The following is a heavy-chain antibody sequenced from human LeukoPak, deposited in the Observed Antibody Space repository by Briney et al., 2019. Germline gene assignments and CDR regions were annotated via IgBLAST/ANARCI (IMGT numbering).Heavy chain of an antibody. CDR1: GGTFSSYA. J-gene: IGHJ4*02. Sequence: SVKVSCKASGGTFSSYAISWVRQAPGQGLEWMGGIIPIFGTANYAQKFQGRVTITTDESTSTAYMELSSLRSEDTAVYYCATHLRPQGDYFDYWGQGTLVTVSS. V-gene: IGHV1-69*05. CDR3: ATHLRPQGDYFDY. CDR2: IIPIFGTA. D-gene: IGHD4-17*01.